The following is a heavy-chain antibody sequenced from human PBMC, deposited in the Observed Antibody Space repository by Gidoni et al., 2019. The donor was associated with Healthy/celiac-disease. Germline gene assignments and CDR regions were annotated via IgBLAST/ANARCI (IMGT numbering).Heavy chain of an antibody. D-gene: IGHD1-26*01. V-gene: IGHV4-31*03. CDR3: ARHTLIVGAPYWYFVL. CDR2: IYYSGST. Sequence: HVPLHESGPGMVTPRQTLSRPCPLSGCSLSSGCYYWSLIRPHPGKGLEWIGYIYYSGSTYYNPSLMSRVTISVDTSKNQFSLKLSAVTAADTAVYYCARHTLIVGAPYWYFVLWCRGTLVTVSS. J-gene: IGHJ2*01. CDR1: GCSLSSGCYY.